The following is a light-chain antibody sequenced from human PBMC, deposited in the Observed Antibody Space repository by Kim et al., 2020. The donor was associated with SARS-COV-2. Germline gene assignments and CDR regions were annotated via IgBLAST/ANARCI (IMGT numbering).Light chain of an antibody. V-gene: IGLV10-54*01. CDR3: SAWDSRLSAWV. J-gene: IGLJ3*02. Sequence: QAGLTQPPSVSKGLRQTATLTCTGNSNNVGNEGAAWLQQHQGHPPKLLSYRNNDRPSGISERLSAFRSGNTASLTITGLQPEDEADYYCSAWDSRLSAWVFGGGTQLTVL. CDR1: SNNVGNEG. CDR2: RNN.